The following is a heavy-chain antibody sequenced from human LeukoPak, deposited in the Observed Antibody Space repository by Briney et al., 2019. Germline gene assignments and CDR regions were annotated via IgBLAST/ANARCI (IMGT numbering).Heavy chain of an antibody. CDR2: ISSNGGST. Sequence: PGGSLRLSCSASGFTFSSYAMHWVRQAPGKGLEYVSAISSNGGSTYYADSVKGRFTISRDNPKNTLYLQMSSLRAEDTAVYYCVKGRITMVRGVFDYWGQGTLVTVSS. D-gene: IGHD3-10*01. CDR1: GFTFSSYA. J-gene: IGHJ4*02. CDR3: VKGRITMVRGVFDY. V-gene: IGHV3-64D*09.